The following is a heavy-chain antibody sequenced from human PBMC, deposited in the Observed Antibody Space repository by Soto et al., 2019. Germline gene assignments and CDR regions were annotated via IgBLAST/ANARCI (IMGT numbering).Heavy chain of an antibody. CDR1: GFTFSSYA. CDR2: ISGSGGST. CDR3: AKDPVSGDSPYYFDY. Sequence: GESLKISCAASGFTFSSYAMSWVRQAPGKGLEWVSAISGSGGSTYYADSVKGRFTISRDNSKNTLYLQMNSLRAEDTAVYYCAKDPVSGDSPYYFDYWGQGTLVTVSS. V-gene: IGHV3-23*01. D-gene: IGHD4-17*01. J-gene: IGHJ4*02.